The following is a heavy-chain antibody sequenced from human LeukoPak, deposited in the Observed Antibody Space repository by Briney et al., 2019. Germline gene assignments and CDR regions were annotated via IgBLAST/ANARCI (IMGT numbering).Heavy chain of an antibody. V-gene: IGHV4-34*01. CDR1: GGSFSGYY. CDR2: INHSGST. CDR3: ARGGFGYSYGDGLDY. J-gene: IGHJ4*02. Sequence: SETLSLTCAVYGGSFSGYYWSWIRQPPGKGLEWIGAINHSGSTNYNPSLKIRVTISVDTSKNQFSLKLSSVTAADTAVYYCARGGFGYSYGDGLDYWGEGTLVTVSS. D-gene: IGHD5-18*01.